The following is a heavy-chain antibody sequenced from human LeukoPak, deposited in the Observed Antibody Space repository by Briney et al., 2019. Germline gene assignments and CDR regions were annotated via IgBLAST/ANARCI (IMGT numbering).Heavy chain of an antibody. Sequence: PGKSLRLSCAASGFTFSSYGMHWVRQAPGKGLEWVAVIWYDGSNKYYADSVKGRFTISRDNSKNTLYLQMNSLRAEDTAVYYCARSSGGSSWYEEDYWGQGTLVTVSS. CDR1: GFTFSSYG. CDR2: IWYDGSNK. CDR3: ARSSGGSSWYEEDY. D-gene: IGHD6-13*01. J-gene: IGHJ4*02. V-gene: IGHV3-33*01.